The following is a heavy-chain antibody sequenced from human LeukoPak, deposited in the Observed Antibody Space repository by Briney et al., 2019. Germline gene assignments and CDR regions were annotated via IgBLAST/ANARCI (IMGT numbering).Heavy chain of an antibody. D-gene: IGHD3-10*01. CDR1: GFTFDDYA. J-gene: IGHJ6*03. Sequence: GGSLRLSCAASGFTFDDYAMHWARQAPGKGLEWVSGISWNSGSIGYADSVKGRFTISRDNAKSSLYLQMNSLRAEDTALYYCAKDAGNYYYYMDVWGKGTTVTISS. V-gene: IGHV3-9*01. CDR3: AKDAGNYYYYMDV. CDR2: ISWNSGSI.